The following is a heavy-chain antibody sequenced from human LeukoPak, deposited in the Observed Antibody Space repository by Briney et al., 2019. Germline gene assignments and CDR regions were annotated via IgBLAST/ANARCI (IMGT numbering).Heavy chain of an antibody. CDR3: ARDSLKWEPKTHSFDF. V-gene: IGHV3-20*04. J-gene: IGHJ3*01. CDR2: INWNGASR. Sequence: GGSLRLSCAASGFTFSSYAMSWVRQAPGKGPEWVSDINWNGASRRYADSVKGRFTISRDNAKKSLYLQMNSLRAEDTALYYCARDSLKWEPKTHSFDFWGQGTMVTVSS. D-gene: IGHD1-26*01. CDR1: GFTFSSYA.